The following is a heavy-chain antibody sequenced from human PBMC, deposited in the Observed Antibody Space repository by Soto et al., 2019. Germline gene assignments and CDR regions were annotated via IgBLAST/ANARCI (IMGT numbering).Heavy chain of an antibody. CDR1: GFTFSSYG. J-gene: IGHJ6*03. D-gene: IGHD4-4*01. Sequence: GGSLRLSCAASGFTFSSYGMHWVRQAPGKGLEWVAVISYDGSNKYYADSVKGRFTISRDNSKNTLYLQMNSLRAEDTAVYYCAKDSVTTPFYYYYYYMDVWGKGTTVTVSS. CDR2: ISYDGSNK. CDR3: AKDSVTTPFYYYYYYMDV. V-gene: IGHV3-30*18.